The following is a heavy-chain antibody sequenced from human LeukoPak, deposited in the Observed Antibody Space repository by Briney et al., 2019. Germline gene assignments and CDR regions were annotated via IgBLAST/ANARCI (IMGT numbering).Heavy chain of an antibody. Sequence: GGSLRLSCAASGFTFSSSAMSWVRQAPGKGLEWVSAISNNGGYTYYADSVQGRFTISRDNSKSTLCLQMNSLRAEDTAVYYCAREGYYDSSGYYWGQGTLVTVSS. D-gene: IGHD3-22*01. V-gene: IGHV3-23*01. CDR3: AREGYYDSSGYY. CDR2: ISNNGGYT. CDR1: GFTFSSSA. J-gene: IGHJ4*02.